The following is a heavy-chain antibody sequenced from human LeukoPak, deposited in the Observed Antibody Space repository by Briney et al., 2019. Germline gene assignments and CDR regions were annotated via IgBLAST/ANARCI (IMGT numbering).Heavy chain of an antibody. CDR2: IYYSGST. CDR3: ARPRIRGIARPGPFDAFDI. V-gene: IGHV4-39*01. Sequence: SETLSLTCTVSGGSISSSSYYWGWIRQPPGKGLEWIGSIYYSGSTYYNPSLKSRVTISVDTSKNQFSLKLSSVTAADTAVYYCARPRIRGIARPGPFDAFDIWGQGTMVTVSS. CDR1: GGSISSSSYY. D-gene: IGHD6-13*01. J-gene: IGHJ3*02.